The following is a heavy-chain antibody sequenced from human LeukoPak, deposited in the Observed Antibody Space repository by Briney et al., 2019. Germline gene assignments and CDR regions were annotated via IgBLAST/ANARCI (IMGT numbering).Heavy chain of an antibody. CDR3: SRESGPFCPFGY. CDR1: GGSISGTNW. CDR2: ISLAGQT. Sequence: SETLSLTYGVSGGSISGTNWWSWVRQPPGQGLEWIGEISLAGQTNYNPSLNGRVTMSLDKSSNQLSLHLTSVTAADTATYYCSRESGPFCPFGYWGQGTLVNVSS. D-gene: IGHD1-26*01. V-gene: IGHV4/OR15-8*02. J-gene: IGHJ4*02.